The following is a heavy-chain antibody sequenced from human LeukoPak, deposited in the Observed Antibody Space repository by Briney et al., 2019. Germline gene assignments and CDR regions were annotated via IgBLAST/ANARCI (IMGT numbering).Heavy chain of an antibody. CDR1: GGSISSSSSY. D-gene: IGHD4-17*01. V-gene: IGHV4-39*07. J-gene: IGHJ4*02. CDR2: IYYSGST. CDR3: ASIPTVTTFGVCFDY. Sequence: PSETLSLTCIVSGGSISSSSSYWGWIRQPPGKGLEWIGSIYYSGSTYCNPSLESRVTISVDTSKNQFSLKLSSVTAADTAVYYCASIPTVTTFGVCFDYWGQGTLVTVSS.